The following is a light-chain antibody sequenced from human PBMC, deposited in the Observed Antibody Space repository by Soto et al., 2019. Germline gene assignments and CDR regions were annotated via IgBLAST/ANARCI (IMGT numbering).Light chain of an antibody. Sequence: EIVLTQSPATLSLSPGERATLSCRASQSVSSYLAWYQQKPGQAPRLLIYDAYNRATGIPARFSGSGSGTDFTLTISRLEPEDFAVYYCQQRSNWPPITFGQLTRLEIK. CDR3: QQRSNWPPIT. CDR1: QSVSSY. J-gene: IGKJ5*01. V-gene: IGKV3-11*01. CDR2: DAY.